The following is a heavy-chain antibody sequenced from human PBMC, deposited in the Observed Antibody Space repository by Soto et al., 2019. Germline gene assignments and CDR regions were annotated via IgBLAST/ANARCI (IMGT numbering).Heavy chain of an antibody. CDR3: ARDASTAWSLSHFDY. Sequence: QVQLVQSGAEVKKPGSSVKVSCKASGDTFSSHTITWVRQAPGQGLDWMGRIIPILGIATYAQKFQGRVTLTADKSSSTDYMELRSLTSEDTAVYYCARDASTAWSLSHFDYWGQGTLVTVSS. V-gene: IGHV1-69*08. CDR2: IIPILGIA. CDR1: GDTFSSHT. D-gene: IGHD2-21*02. J-gene: IGHJ4*02.